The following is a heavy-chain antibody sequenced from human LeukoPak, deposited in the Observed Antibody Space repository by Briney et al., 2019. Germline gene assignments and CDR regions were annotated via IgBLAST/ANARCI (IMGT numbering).Heavy chain of an antibody. CDR3: ARGKYYFDY. CDR2: ISSSGTYI. CDR1: GFTFSSYS. Sequence: GGSLRLSCAASGFTFSSYSMNWVRQAPGKGLEWVSSISSSGTYIYYADPVKGRFTISRDNAKNSLYLQMNSLRVEDTAVYYCARGKYYFDYWGQGTLVTVSS. J-gene: IGHJ4*02. V-gene: IGHV3-21*01.